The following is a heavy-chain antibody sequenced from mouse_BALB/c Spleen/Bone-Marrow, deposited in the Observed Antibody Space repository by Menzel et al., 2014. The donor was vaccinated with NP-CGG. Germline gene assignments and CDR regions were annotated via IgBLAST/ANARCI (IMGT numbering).Heavy chain of an antibody. J-gene: IGHJ2*01. CDR1: GYAFSNYW. CDR2: IFPGDGDT. D-gene: IGHD2-2*01. Sequence: VQLQQSGAELVRPGSSVKISCKASGYAFSNYWMNWVKQRPGQGLEWIGQIFPGDGDTTYNGKFKGKATLTADKSSSTAYMQLNSLTSEDSAVYFCARSNYGYDVYFDYWGLGTTLTVSS. V-gene: IGHV1-80*01. CDR3: ARSNYGYDVYFDY.